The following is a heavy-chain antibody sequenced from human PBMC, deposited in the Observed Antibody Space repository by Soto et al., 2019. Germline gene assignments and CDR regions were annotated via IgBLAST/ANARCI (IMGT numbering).Heavy chain of an antibody. CDR1: GGSFSGYY. V-gene: IGHV4-34*01. D-gene: IGHD6-13*01. CDR2: INHSGST. CDR3: ARRRVGSSRHFDY. Sequence: SETLSLTCAVYGGSFSGYYWSWIRQPPGKGLEWIGEINHSGSTNYNPSLKSRVTISVDTSKNQFSLKLSSVTAADTAVYYCARRRVGSSRHFDYWGQGNLVTVSS. J-gene: IGHJ4*02.